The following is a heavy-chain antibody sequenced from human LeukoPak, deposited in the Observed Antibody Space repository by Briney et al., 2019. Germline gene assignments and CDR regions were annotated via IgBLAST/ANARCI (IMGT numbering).Heavy chain of an antibody. CDR3: ARGRRFGELLYPAVDY. V-gene: IGHV3-13*01. Sequence: GGSLRLSCAASGFTFSSYGMSWVRQAPGKGLEWVSAIGTAGDTYYPGSVKGRFTISRENAKNSLYLQMNSLRAGDTAVYYCARGRRFGELLYPAVDYWGQGTLVTVSS. J-gene: IGHJ4*02. D-gene: IGHD3-10*01. CDR1: GFTFSSYG. CDR2: IGTAGDT.